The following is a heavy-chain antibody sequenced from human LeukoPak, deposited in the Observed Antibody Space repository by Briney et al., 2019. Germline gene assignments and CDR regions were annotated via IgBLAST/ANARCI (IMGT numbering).Heavy chain of an antibody. J-gene: IGHJ3*02. Sequence: SQTLSLTCTVSGGSISSGDYYWSWIRQPPGKGLEWIGYIYYSGSTYYNPSLKSRVTISVDTSKNQFSLKLSSVTAADTAVYYCARNRYSSSWYEAFDIWGQGTMVTVSP. V-gene: IGHV4-30-4*08. CDR1: GGSISSGDYY. CDR2: IYYSGST. CDR3: ARNRYSSSWYEAFDI. D-gene: IGHD6-13*01.